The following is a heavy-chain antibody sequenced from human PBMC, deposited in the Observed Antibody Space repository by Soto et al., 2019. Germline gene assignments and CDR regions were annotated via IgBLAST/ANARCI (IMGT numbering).Heavy chain of an antibody. CDR2: IYYSGST. CDR1: GGSISSYY. J-gene: IGHJ4*02. CDR3: ARVYCSGGSCYSIDY. V-gene: IGHV4-59*01. D-gene: IGHD2-15*01. Sequence: SETLSLTCIVSGGSISSYYWSWIRQPPGKGLEWIGYIYYSGSTNYNPSLKSRVTISVDTSKNQFSLELSSLRSEDTAVYYCARVYCSGGSCYSIDYWGQGTLVTVSS.